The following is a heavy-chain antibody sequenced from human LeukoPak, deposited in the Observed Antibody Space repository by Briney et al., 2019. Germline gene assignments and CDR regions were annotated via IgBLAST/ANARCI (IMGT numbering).Heavy chain of an antibody. J-gene: IGHJ4*02. CDR2: ISYDGSNK. CDR3: ATGIDSSGYYYGY. CDR1: GFTFSSYA. V-gene: IGHV3-30-3*01. D-gene: IGHD3-22*01. Sequence: GGSLRLSCAASGFTFSSYAMHWVRQAPGKGLEWVAVISYDGSNKYYADSVKGRFTISRDNSKNTLYLQMNSLRAEDTAVYYCATGIDSSGYYYGYWGQGTLVTVSS.